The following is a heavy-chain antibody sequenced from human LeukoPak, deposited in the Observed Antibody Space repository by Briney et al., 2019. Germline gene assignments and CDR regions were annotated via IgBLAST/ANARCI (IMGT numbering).Heavy chain of an antibody. J-gene: IGHJ6*02. CDR3: ARGPHYHDSSGYSPSYSYAMDV. D-gene: IGHD3-22*01. Sequence: SETLSLTCTVSGGSISSYYWSWIRQPPGKGLEWIGYIYYSGSTNYNPSLRSRVTISVDTSKNQFSLDLRSVSAADTAVYYCARGPHYHDSSGYSPSYSYAMDVWGQGTTVTVSS. V-gene: IGHV4-59*01. CDR2: IYYSGST. CDR1: GGSISSYY.